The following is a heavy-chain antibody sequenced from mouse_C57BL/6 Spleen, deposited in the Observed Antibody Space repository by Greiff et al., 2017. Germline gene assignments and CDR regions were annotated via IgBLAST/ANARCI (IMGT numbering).Heavy chain of an antibody. V-gene: IGHV7-3*01. J-gene: IGHJ4*01. Sequence: DVKLVESGGGLVQPGGSLSLSCAASGFTFTDYYMSWVRQPPGKALEWLGFIRNKANGYTTEYSASVKGRFTISRDNSQSNLYLQMNALRAEDSATYYCARYAGAWAMDYWGQGTSVTVSS. CDR1: GFTFTDYY. D-gene: IGHD4-1*01. CDR2: IRNKANGYTT. CDR3: ARYAGAWAMDY.